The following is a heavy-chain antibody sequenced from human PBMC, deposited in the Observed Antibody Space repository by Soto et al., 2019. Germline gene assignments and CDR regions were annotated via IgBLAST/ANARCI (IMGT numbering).Heavy chain of an antibody. J-gene: IGHJ1*01. CDR2: IVGGSGNT. CDR3: AAILGYCSSTSCREYFQH. CDR1: GITFTSSA. D-gene: IGHD2-2*01. V-gene: IGHV1-58*02. Sequence: QMQLVQSGPEVKKPGTSVKVSCKASGITFTSSAMQWVRQARGQRLEWIGWIVGGSGNTNYAQKFQERVTITRDMPTSTAYMELSSLRSEDTAVYYCAAILGYCSSTSCREYFQHWGQGTLVTVSS.